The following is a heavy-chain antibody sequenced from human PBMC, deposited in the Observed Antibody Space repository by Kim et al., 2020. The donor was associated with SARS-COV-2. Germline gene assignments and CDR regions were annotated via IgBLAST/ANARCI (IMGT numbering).Heavy chain of an antibody. V-gene: IGHV4-59*01. CDR1: GGSISSYY. D-gene: IGHD3-22*01. CDR3: ARGPDSSGLFDY. Sequence: SETLSLTCTVSGGSISSYYWSWIRQPPGKGLEWIGYIYYSGSTNYNPSLKSRVTISVDTSKNQFSLKLSSVTAADTAVYYCARGPDSSGLFDYWGQGTLVTVSS. CDR2: IYYSGST. J-gene: IGHJ4*02.